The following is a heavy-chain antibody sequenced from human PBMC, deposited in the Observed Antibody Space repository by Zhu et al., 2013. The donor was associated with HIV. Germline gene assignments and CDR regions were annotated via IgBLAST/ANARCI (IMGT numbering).Heavy chain of an antibody. CDR2: IIPIFGTA. CDR3: ARMTREDIVVVVAAAGYYYYGMDV. J-gene: IGHJ6*02. Sequence: QVQLVQSGAEVKKPGSSVKVSCKASGGTFSSYAISWVRQAPGQGLEWMGGIIPIFGTANYAQKFQGRVTITADESTSTAYMELSSLRSEDTAVYYCARMTREDIVVVVAAAGYYYYGMDVWGQGTTVTGLL. V-gene: IGHV1-69*01. D-gene: IGHD2-15*01. CDR1: GGTFSSYA.